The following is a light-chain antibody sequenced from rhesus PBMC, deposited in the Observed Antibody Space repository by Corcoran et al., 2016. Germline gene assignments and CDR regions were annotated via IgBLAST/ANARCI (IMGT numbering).Light chain of an antibody. CDR2: ASS. J-gene: IGKJ3*01. CDR1: QGITKD. CDR3: QQRYSYPFT. V-gene: IGKV1-33*01. Sequence: DIHMTQSPSSLSASVGDKVTITCRASQGITKDLAWYQQKPGKAPKLLIYASSNLQIGVPSRFSGNGAMTDFTLTISSLQPEDFAVYYCQQRYSYPFTFGPGTKLDIK.